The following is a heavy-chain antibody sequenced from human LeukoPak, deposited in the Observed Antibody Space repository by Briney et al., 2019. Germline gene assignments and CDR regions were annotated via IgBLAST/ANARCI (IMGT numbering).Heavy chain of an antibody. J-gene: IGHJ4*02. V-gene: IGHV4-4*02. CDR2: INYSGNT. CDR1: GGSISSSNW. D-gene: IGHD2-2*01. CDR3: ARIDTVVLPSTMFDY. Sequence: SGTLSLTCAVSGGSISSSNWWSWVRQPPGKGLEWIGSINYSGNTYYNPSLKSRVTISVDTSRNQFSLKLSSVTAADTALYYCARIDTVVLPSTMFDYWGQGTLVTVSS.